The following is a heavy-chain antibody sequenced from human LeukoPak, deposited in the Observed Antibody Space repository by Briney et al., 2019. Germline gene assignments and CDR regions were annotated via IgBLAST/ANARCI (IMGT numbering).Heavy chain of an antibody. D-gene: IGHD3-3*01. CDR2: IRNDGSNN. CDR3: ASNLGALFWSGYYTFRFFDY. Sequence: GGSLRLSCAASGFTFSNYGMHWVRQAPCKGLEWVAYIRNDGSNNYYEDSAKGRFTISRDNSKNLLYLQMNSLRAEDTAVYYCASNLGALFWSGYYTFRFFDYWGQGTLVTVSS. CDR1: GFTFSNYG. V-gene: IGHV3-30*02. J-gene: IGHJ4*02.